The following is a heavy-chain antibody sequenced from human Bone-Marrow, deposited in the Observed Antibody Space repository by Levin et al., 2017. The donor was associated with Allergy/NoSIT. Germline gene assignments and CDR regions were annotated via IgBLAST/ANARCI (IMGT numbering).Heavy chain of an antibody. J-gene: IGHJ4*02. D-gene: IGHD6-25*01. CDR3: VTSFGGGCERG. CDR2: ISADGSSA. V-gene: IGHV3-11*03. Sequence: GGSLRLSCAASGFRFSDYYMTWIRQAPGKGLECISYISADGSSANYADSVKGRFTISRDDARKSVFLQMDSLRVEDTAVYYCVTSFGGGCERGWGEGTLVAVSS. CDR1: GFRFSDYY.